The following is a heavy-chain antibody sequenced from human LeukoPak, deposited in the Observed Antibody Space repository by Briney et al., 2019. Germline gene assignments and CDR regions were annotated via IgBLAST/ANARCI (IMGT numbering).Heavy chain of an antibody. D-gene: IGHD4-17*01. CDR3: AREYLTTVTTRPFDY. Sequence: PSETLSLTCTVSGGSISSSSYYWGWIRQPPGKGLEWIGSIYYSGSTYYNPPLKSRVTISVDTSKNQFSLKLSSVTAADTAVYYCAREYLTTVTTRPFDYWGQGTLVTVSS. CDR2: IYYSGST. J-gene: IGHJ4*02. V-gene: IGHV4-39*07. CDR1: GGSISSSSYY.